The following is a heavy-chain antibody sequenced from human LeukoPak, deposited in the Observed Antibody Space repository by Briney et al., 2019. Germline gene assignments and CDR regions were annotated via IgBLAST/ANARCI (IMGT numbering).Heavy chain of an antibody. Sequence: SETLSLTXTVSGGSISSSSYYWGWISQPRGKGLEWIGSIYYSGSTYYNPSIKSRVTISVDTSKNQFSRKLSSVTAADTAVYYCARRLAGTEDYWGQGTLVTVFS. CDR1: GGSISSSSYY. D-gene: IGHD6-13*01. CDR2: IYYSGST. V-gene: IGHV4-39*01. CDR3: ARRLAGTEDY. J-gene: IGHJ4*02.